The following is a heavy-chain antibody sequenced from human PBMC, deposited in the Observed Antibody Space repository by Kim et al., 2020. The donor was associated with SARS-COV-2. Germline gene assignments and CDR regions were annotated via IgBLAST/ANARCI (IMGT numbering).Heavy chain of an antibody. CDR2: TRIQPNDYTT. CDR3: ARDCRD. J-gene: IGHJ4*02. V-gene: IGHV3-72*01. Sequence: GGSLRLSCAASGFTVSVHYMDWVRQAPGRGLEWVARTRIQPNDYTTEYAASVKGRFIISRDDSKNSLYLQMDSLKTEDTAVYYCARDCRDWGQGTLVTVSA. D-gene: IGHD2-15*01. CDR1: GFTVSVHY.